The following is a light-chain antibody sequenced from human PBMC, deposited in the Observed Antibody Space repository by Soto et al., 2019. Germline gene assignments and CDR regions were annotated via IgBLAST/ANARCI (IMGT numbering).Light chain of an antibody. V-gene: IGKV3-20*01. CDR3: QQYDSSPPTYT. CDR1: QSCNSNY. J-gene: IGKJ2*01. Sequence: EIVLTQSPGTLSLSPGKRATLSCRASQSCNSNYFAWYQQKPGQAPSLLIYGASNRATGIPGRFSGSGSGTDFTLTISRLEPEDFVVYYCQQYDSSPPTYTFGQGTKLEI. CDR2: GAS.